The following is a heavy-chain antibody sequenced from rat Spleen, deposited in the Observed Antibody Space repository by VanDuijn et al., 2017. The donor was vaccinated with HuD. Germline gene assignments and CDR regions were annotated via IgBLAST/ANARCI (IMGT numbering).Heavy chain of an antibody. CDR2: ISTGGGST. D-gene: IGHD1-12*01. CDR3: VRANRESYAHFDY. Sequence: EVQLVESDGGLVQPGRSLKLSCAASGFTFSDYYMAWVRQAPTKGLEWVATISTGGGSTYYRDSVRGRFTISRDDAKSTRSLQMDSLRSEDTATYYCVRANRESYAHFDYWGQGVVVTVSS. V-gene: IGHV5-25*01. CDR1: GFTFSDYY. J-gene: IGHJ2*01.